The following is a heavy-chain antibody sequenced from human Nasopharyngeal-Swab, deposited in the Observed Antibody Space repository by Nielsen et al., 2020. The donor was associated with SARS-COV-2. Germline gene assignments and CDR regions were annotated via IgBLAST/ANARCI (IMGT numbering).Heavy chain of an antibody. CDR2: ISSNGGST. CDR3: ARDHLGIGG. J-gene: IGHJ4*02. D-gene: IGHD3-16*01. Sequence: GESLKISCAASGFTFSSYAMHWVRQAPGKGLEYVSAISSNGGSTYYANSVKGRFTISRDNSKNTLYLQMNSLRAEDTAVYYCARDHLGIGGWGQGTLVTVSS. CDR1: GFTFSSYA. V-gene: IGHV3-64*01.